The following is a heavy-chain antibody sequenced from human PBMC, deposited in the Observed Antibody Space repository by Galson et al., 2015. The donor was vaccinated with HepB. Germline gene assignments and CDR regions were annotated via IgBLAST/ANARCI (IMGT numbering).Heavy chain of an antibody. CDR3: ASPWGYQFDY. CDR1: GFTFSSYW. J-gene: IGHJ4*02. V-gene: IGHV3-74*01. Sequence: SLRLSCAASGFTFSSYWMHWVRQAPGKGLVWVSLINSDGRSTSYADSVKGRFTISRDNAKNTLYLQMNSLKAEDTAVYYCASPWGYQFDYWGQGTLVTASS. D-gene: IGHD5-12*01. CDR2: INSDGRST.